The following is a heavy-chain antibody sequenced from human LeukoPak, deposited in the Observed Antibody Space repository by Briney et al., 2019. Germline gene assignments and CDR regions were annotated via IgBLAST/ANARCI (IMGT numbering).Heavy chain of an antibody. D-gene: IGHD4-17*01. CDR1: GYTFTGYY. V-gene: IGHV1-2*06. J-gene: IGHJ5*02. CDR3: ARDSHDDYGDYVWFDP. CDR2: INPNSGGT. Sequence: ASVKVSCKASGYTFTGYYMHWVRQAPGQGLEWMGRINPNSGGTNYAQKFQGRVTMTRDTSISTAYMELSGLRSDDTAVYYCARDSHDDYGDYVWFDPWGQGTLVTVSS.